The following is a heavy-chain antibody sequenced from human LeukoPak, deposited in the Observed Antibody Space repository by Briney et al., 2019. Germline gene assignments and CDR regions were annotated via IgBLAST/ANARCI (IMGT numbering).Heavy chain of an antibody. CDR3: ARGGIQLWFDY. Sequence: GASVTVSCKASGYTFNSYGISWVRQAPGQGLEWMGWVSAYNGHTNYAQKFQGRVTMTTDTSTSTASMELRSLRSDDTAVYYCARGGIQLWFDYWGQGTLVTVSS. D-gene: IGHD5-18*01. V-gene: IGHV1-18*01. J-gene: IGHJ4*02. CDR1: GYTFNSYG. CDR2: VSAYNGHT.